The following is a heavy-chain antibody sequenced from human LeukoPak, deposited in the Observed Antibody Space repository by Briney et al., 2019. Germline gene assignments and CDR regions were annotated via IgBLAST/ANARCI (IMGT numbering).Heavy chain of an antibody. Sequence: GGSLRLSCAASGFTFSSYGMHWVRQAPGKGLEWVAFIRYDGSNKYYGDSVKGRFTISRDNSKNSLYLQMNSLRAEDTAVYYCAKCILTGYYKGYMDVWGKGTTVTISS. D-gene: IGHD3-9*01. CDR2: IRYDGSNK. J-gene: IGHJ6*03. V-gene: IGHV3-30*02. CDR3: AKCILTGYYKGYMDV. CDR1: GFTFSSYG.